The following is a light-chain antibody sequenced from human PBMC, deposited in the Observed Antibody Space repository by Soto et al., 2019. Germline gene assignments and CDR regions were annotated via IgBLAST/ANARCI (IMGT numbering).Light chain of an antibody. J-gene: IGLJ2*01. V-gene: IGLV1-40*01. CDR2: GNS. Sequence: QPVLTQPPSVPGAPGQRVTISCTGSSSNIGAGYDVHWYQQLPGTAPKLLIYGNSNRPSGVPDRFSGSKSGTSASLAITGLQAEDEADYYCQSYDSSLSVVFGGGTKVTVL. CDR1: SSNIGAGYD. CDR3: QSYDSSLSVV.